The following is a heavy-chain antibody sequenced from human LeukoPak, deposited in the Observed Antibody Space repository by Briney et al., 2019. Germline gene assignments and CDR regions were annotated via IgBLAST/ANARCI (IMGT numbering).Heavy chain of an antibody. J-gene: IGHJ4*02. CDR1: GGSISSSSYY. Sequence: SETLSLTCTVSGGSISSSSYYWGWIRQPPGKGLEWIGSIYYSGSTHYNPSLRSRVTVSVDTSKNQFSLRLSSVTAADTAVYYCARVGSGYDFFDYWGQGTLVTVSS. V-gene: IGHV4-39*01. D-gene: IGHD3/OR15-3a*01. CDR2: IYYSGST. CDR3: ARVGSGYDFFDY.